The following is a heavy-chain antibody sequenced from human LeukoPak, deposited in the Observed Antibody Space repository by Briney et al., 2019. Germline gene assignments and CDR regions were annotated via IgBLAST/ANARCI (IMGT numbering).Heavy chain of an antibody. Sequence: GASVKVSCKASGYTFTSYDINWVRQATGQGLEWMGWMNPNSGNTGYAQKFQGRVTITRNTSISTAYMELSSLRSEDTAVYYCARGRTLRKNSNGSYWGQGTLVTVSS. CDR3: ARGRTLRKNSNGSY. CDR2: MNPNSGNT. D-gene: IGHD4-11*01. CDR1: GYTFTSYD. J-gene: IGHJ4*02. V-gene: IGHV1-8*03.